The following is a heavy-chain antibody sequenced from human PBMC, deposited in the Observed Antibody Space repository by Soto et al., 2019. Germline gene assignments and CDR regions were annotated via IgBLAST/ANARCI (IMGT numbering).Heavy chain of an antibody. CDR1: GGSISSSSYY. V-gene: IGHV4-39*01. D-gene: IGHD3-22*01. CDR2: IYYSGST. J-gene: IGHJ4*02. CDR3: ASYYYDSSGYQMAFDY. Sequence: SETLSLTCTVSGGSISSSSYYWGWIRQPPGKGLEWIGSIYYSGSTYYNPSLKSRVTISVDTSKNQFSLKLSSVTAADTAVYYCASYYYDSSGYQMAFDYWGQGTLVTVSS.